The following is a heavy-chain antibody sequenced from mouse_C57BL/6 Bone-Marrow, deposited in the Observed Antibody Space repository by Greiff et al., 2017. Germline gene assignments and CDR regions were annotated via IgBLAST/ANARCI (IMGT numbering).Heavy chain of an antibody. Sequence: EVKLVESGGGLVKPGGSLKLSCAASGFTFSDYGMHWVRQAPEKGLAWVAYISSGSSTIYYADTVKGRFTISRDNAKNTLFLQMTSLRSEDTAMYYCARKRGYFDVWGTGTTVTVSS. CDR3: ARKRGYFDV. CDR2: ISSGSSTI. V-gene: IGHV5-17*01. CDR1: GFTFSDYG. J-gene: IGHJ1*03.